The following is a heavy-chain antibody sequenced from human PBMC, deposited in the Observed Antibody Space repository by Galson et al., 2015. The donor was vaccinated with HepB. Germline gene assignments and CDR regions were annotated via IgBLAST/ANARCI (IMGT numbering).Heavy chain of an antibody. D-gene: IGHD1-7*01. CDR1: GYDFNKYG. CDR2: VSGYDGST. CDR3: ARDSRLELRLNNYYYYGMDV. Sequence: SVKVSCKVSGYDFNKYGLSWVRQAPGQGLEWLGWVSGYDGSTNYPQTLQGRVIMTTDRSTNTGYMEVRSLRSDDTAIYYCARDSRLELRLNNYYYYGMDVWGQGTTVTVSS. J-gene: IGHJ6*02. V-gene: IGHV1-18*01.